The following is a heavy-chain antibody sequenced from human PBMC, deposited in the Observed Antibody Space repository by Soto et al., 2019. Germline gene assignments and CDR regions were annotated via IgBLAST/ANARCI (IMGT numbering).Heavy chain of an antibody. D-gene: IGHD3-10*01. CDR2: INHSGST. J-gene: IGHJ3*02. CDR1: GGSFSGYY. CDR3: ASAAYHYGSGSPNDAFDI. Sequence: QVQLQQWGAGLLKPSETLSLTCAVYGGSFSGYYWSWIRQPPGKGLEWIGEINHSGSTNYNPSLKRRPIRSVDTYKTQFSLKLRSVTAADPAVYCCASAAYHYGSGSPNDAFDIWGQGTMVTVSS. V-gene: IGHV4-34*01.